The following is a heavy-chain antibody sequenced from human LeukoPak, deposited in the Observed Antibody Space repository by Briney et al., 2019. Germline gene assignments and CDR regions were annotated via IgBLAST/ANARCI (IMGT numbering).Heavy chain of an antibody. V-gene: IGHV3-23*01. Sequence: PGGSLRLSCAASGFTFSSYAMSWVRQAPGKGLEWVSAISGSGGSTYYADSVKGRFTISRDNSKDTLYLQMNSLRAEDAAVYYCAKEWQWLVLLNFDYWGQGTLVTVSS. CDR1: GFTFSSYA. J-gene: IGHJ4*02. CDR3: AKEWQWLVLLNFDY. CDR2: ISGSGGST. D-gene: IGHD6-19*01.